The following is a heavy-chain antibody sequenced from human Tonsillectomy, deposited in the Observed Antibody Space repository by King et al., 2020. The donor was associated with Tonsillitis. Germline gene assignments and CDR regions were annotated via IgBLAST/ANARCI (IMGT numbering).Heavy chain of an antibody. CDR3: AKVVSTAMVYYFDY. D-gene: IGHD5-18*01. CDR2: ISGSGGST. CDR1: GFTFSSSA. Sequence: QLVQSGGGLVQPGGSLRLSCAASGFTFSSSAMAWVRQAPGKGLEWVSGISGSGGSTYYADSVKGRFTISRDNSKNTLYLQMNILGAEDTAPYYCAKVVSTAMVYYFDYWGQGTLVTVSP. V-gene: IGHV3-23*04. J-gene: IGHJ4*02.